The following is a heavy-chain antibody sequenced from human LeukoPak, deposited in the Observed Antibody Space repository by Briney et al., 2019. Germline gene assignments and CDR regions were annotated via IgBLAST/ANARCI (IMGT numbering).Heavy chain of an antibody. Sequence: SETLSLTCAVYGGSFSGYYWSWIRQPPGKGLEWIGEINHSGSTNYNPSLKSRVTIPVDTSKNQFSLKLSSVTAADTAVYYCARGSLVVPAAMFLWGQGTLVTVSS. CDR1: GGSFSGYY. CDR2: INHSGST. D-gene: IGHD2-2*01. CDR3: ARGSLVVPAAMFL. J-gene: IGHJ4*02. V-gene: IGHV4-34*01.